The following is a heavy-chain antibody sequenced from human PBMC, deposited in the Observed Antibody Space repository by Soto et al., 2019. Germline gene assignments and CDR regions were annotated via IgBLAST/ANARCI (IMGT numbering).Heavy chain of an antibody. Sequence: ASVKVSCKASGGTFSSHTISWVRQAPGQGLEWMGRIIPVVDIVNYAQKFQDRVTITADKSTNTTYMELSSLGSEDTAVYYCASGKFCSSETCYSQLYFDPWGQGTLVTVSS. CDR1: GGTFSSHT. CDR3: ASGKFCSSETCYSQLYFDP. V-gene: IGHV1-69*02. J-gene: IGHJ5*02. CDR2: IIPVVDIV. D-gene: IGHD2-2*02.